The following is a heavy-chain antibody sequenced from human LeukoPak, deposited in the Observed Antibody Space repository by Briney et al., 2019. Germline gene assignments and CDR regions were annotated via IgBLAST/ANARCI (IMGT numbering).Heavy chain of an antibody. Sequence: GASVKVSCKASGYTFTDYYMHWVRQAPGQGLEWMGWINPNSGGTNYAQKFQGGVTVTRDTSISTAFMDLSGLRSDDTAVFYCARGPPRGTAAGPDFWGQGTLVTVSS. CDR3: ARGPPRGTAAGPDF. D-gene: IGHD6-13*01. CDR1: GYTFTDYY. J-gene: IGHJ4*02. CDR2: INPNSGGT. V-gene: IGHV1-2*02.